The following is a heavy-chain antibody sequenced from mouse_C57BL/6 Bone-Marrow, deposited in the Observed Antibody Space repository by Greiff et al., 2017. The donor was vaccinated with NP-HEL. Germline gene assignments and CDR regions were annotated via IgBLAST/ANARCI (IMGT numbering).Heavy chain of an antibody. D-gene: IGHD2-1*01. J-gene: IGHJ3*01. CDR3: ARGGNYGNYGAWFAY. CDR1: GYTFTSYW. Sequence: VQLQQPGAELVMPGASVKLSCKASGYTFTSYWMHWVKQRPGQGLEWIGEIDPSDSDTNYNQKFKGKSPLTVDNYSSTAYMQLSSLTSEDSAVYYCARGGNYGNYGAWFAYWGQGTLLTVSA. V-gene: IGHV1-69*01. CDR2: IDPSDSDT.